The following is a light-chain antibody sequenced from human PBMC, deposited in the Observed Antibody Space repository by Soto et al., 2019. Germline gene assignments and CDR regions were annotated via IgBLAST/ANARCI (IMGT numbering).Light chain of an antibody. CDR1: QSVRSSY. J-gene: IGKJ1*01. CDR2: DAS. CDR3: QQYNNWPQT. Sequence: EIVLTQSPGTLSLSPGERSTLXXRASQSVRSSYLAWYQQKPGQAPRLXIYDASTRATGIPARFSGSGAGTDFTLTISGLQSEDFAVYYCQQYNNWPQTFGQGTKVDIK. V-gene: IGKV3-15*01.